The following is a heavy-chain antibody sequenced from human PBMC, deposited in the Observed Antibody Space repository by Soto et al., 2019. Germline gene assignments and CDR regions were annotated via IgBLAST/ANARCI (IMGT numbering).Heavy chain of an antibody. Sequence: GGSLRLSCAASGFTFSSYAMSWVRQAPGKGLEWVSAISGSGGSTYYADSMKGRFTISRDNSKNPLYQQINSRSAEDAAVYYCAKEKLGLGPFDIWGQGTMVTVSS. CDR3: AKEKLGLGPFDI. V-gene: IGHV3-23*01. J-gene: IGHJ3*02. D-gene: IGHD7-27*01. CDR1: GFTFSSYA. CDR2: ISGSGGST.